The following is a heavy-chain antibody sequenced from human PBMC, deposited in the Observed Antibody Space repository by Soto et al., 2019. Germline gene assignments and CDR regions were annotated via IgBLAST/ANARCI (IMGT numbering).Heavy chain of an antibody. D-gene: IGHD1-7*01. V-gene: IGHV3-66*01. Sequence: GGSLRLSCAASGFTVSSNYMSWVRQAPGKGLEWVSVIYSGGSTYYADSVKGRFTISRDNSKNTLYLQMNSLRAEDTAVYYCARVDTGTTERWFDPWGQGTLVTVSS. CDR1: GFTVSSNY. J-gene: IGHJ5*02. CDR3: ARVDTGTTERWFDP. CDR2: IYSGGST.